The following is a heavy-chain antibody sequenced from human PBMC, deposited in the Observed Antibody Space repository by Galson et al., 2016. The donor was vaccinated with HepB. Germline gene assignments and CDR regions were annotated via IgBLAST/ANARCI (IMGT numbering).Heavy chain of an antibody. V-gene: IGHV3-23*01. CDR2: ISGRGDST. CDR1: GFTFNNYG. D-gene: IGHD7-27*01. J-gene: IGHJ5*01. CDR3: TKALGPRGTDDFFDS. Sequence: SLRLSCAASGFTFNNYGMSWVRQAPGKGLEWVSAISGRGDSTIYADSATGRFTISRDNSRNTVYLRLNRLGAEATALYYCTKALGPRGTDDFFDSWGQGTLVTVSS.